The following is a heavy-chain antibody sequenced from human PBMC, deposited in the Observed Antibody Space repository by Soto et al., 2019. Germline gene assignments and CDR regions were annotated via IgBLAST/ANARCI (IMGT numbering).Heavy chain of an antibody. V-gene: IGHV3-30*04. D-gene: IGHD1-1*01. CDR1: GFTFSSYA. J-gene: IGHJ4*02. CDR3: ARELERVFDY. Sequence: QGQLVESGGGVVQPGRSERLSCAASGFTFSSYAMHWVRQAPGKGLEWVAVIAYDGRNKYYADSVKGRFTISRDNSKNTLYLQMNSLRIEDTAVYYCARELERVFDYWGQGTLVTVSS. CDR2: IAYDGRNK.